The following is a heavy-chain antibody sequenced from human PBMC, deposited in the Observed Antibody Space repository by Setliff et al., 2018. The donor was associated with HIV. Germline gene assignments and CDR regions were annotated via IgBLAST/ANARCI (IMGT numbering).Heavy chain of an antibody. CDR2: IHYSGST. CDR1: GGSISSHY. Sequence: LSLTCTVSGGSISSHYWSWIRQPPGKGLEWIGSIHYSGSTNYNPSPKSRVTISVDTPKNQFSLKLSSVTAADTALYFCAREAYFFASGTYYFDSWGQGTLVTAPQ. V-gene: IGHV4-59*11. J-gene: IGHJ4*02. D-gene: IGHD3-10*01. CDR3: AREAYFFASGTYYFDS.